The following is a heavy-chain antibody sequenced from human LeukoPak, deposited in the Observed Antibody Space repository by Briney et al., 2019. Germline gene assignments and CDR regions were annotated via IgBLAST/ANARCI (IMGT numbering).Heavy chain of an antibody. D-gene: IGHD1-26*01. J-gene: IGHJ4*02. CDR2: INPNSGGT. CDR1: GYTFTGQY. Sequence: SVKVSCKASGYTFTGQYMHWVRQAPEQGLEWMGWINPNSGGTNYAQKFQGRVTMTRDTSISTSYMDLSRLRSDDTAVYYCARESIVGATTLDYWGQGTLVTVSS. CDR3: ARESIVGATTLDY. V-gene: IGHV1-2*02.